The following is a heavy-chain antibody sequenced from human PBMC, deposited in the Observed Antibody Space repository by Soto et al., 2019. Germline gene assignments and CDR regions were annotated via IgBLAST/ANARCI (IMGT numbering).Heavy chain of an antibody. D-gene: IGHD6-13*01. CDR2: IDGRSTYI. J-gene: IGHJ5*02. CDR3: PGDDSSNLADGTRFDR. V-gene: IGHV3-21*01. CDR1: GFTFSNYG. Sequence: EVQLVESGGGLVKPGGSLRLSCAASGFTFSNYGMNWVRQAPGKGLEWVSAIDGRSTYIYYAESLKGRFTISRDSAKRPLHQQMSTLRVKDTAVYYQPGDDSSNLADGTRFDRGGQGILVTVSS.